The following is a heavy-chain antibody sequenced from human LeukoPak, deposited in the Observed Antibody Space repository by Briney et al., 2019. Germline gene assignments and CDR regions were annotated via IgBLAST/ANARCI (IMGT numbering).Heavy chain of an antibody. Sequence: ASVKVSCKASGYTFTGYYMHWVRQAPGQGLEWMGWINPNSGGTNYAQKFQGRVTMTRDASISTAYMELSRLRSDDTAVYYCARDLYGSFTIVRGVITDYWGQGTLVTVSS. CDR3: ARDLYGSFTIVRGVITDY. D-gene: IGHD3-10*01. CDR2: INPNSGGT. V-gene: IGHV1-2*02. J-gene: IGHJ4*02. CDR1: GYTFTGYY.